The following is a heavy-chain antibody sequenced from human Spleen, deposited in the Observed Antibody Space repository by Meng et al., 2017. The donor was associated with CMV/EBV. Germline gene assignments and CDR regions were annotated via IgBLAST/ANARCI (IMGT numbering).Heavy chain of an antibody. J-gene: IGHJ6*02. CDR1: GGTFSRYA. CDR2: IIPFFETA. V-gene: IGHV1-69*05. D-gene: IGHD5-18*01. Sequence: SVKVSCKASGGTFSRYAISWVRQAPGQGLEWMGGIIPFFETANYAQKFQGRVTITTDDSTSTAYMELSRLRSEDTAVYYCARCILDTYGYFAYYYGMDVWGQGTTVTVSS. CDR3: ARCILDTYGYFAYYYGMDV.